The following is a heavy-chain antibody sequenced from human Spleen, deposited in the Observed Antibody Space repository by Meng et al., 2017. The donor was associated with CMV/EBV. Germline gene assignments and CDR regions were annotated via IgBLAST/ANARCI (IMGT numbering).Heavy chain of an antibody. CDR2: ISSSGRAV. CDR1: GFTFSSYT. D-gene: IGHD3-22*01. J-gene: IGHJ4*02. Sequence: GESLKISCTASGFTFSSYTMNWVRQPPGKGLEWVSYISSSGRAVYYADSLRGRFTVSRDNAKNSLYLQMNSLRADDTAVYYCARSLFDSNDPFDYWGQGAVVTVSS. V-gene: IGHV3-48*04. CDR3: ARSLFDSNDPFDY.